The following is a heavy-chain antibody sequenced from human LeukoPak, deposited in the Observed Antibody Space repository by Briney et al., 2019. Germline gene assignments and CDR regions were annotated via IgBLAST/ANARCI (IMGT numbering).Heavy chain of an antibody. CDR2: INPSGGST. CDR1: GYTFTSYY. CDR3: ARQGYCSGGSCYFAFDI. D-gene: IGHD2-15*01. Sequence: ASVKVSCKASGYTFTSYYMHWVRQAPGQGLEWMGIINPSGGSTSYAQKFQGRVTMTRDTSTSTVYMELSSLRSEDTAVYYCARQGYCSGGSCYFAFDIWGQGTVVTVSS. J-gene: IGHJ3*02. V-gene: IGHV1-46*01.